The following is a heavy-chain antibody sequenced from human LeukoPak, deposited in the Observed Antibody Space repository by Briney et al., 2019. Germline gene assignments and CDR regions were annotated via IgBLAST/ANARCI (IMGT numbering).Heavy chain of an antibody. CDR1: GGSISSYY. V-gene: IGHV4-59*01. D-gene: IGHD4-17*01. Sequence: PSETLSLTCTVSGGSISSYYWSWIRQPPGKGLEWIGYIYYSGSTNYNPSLKSRVTISVDTSKNQFSLKLSSVTAADTAVCYCAKGTVTRAYYYFYMDVWGKGTTVTIS. CDR2: IYYSGST. CDR3: AKGTVTRAYYYFYMDV. J-gene: IGHJ6*03.